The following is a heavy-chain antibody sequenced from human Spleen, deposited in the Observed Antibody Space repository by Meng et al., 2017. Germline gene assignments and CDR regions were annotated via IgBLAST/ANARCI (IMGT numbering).Heavy chain of an antibody. V-gene: IGHV1-46*01. CDR3: ARDRGGTVTRNFYSYDMDV. CDR2: INPSRGST. CDR1: GGTFSSYA. J-gene: IGHJ6*02. D-gene: IGHD3-10*01. Sequence: ASVKVSCKASGGTFSSYAISWVRQAPGQGLEWMGVINPSRGSTTYPQRFQGRLTMTRDTSTTTVYMDLSSLRSEDTAVYYCARDRGGTVTRNFYSYDMDVWGQGTTVTVSS.